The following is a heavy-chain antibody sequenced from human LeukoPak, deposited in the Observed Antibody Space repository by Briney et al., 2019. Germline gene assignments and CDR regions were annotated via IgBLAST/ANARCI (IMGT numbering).Heavy chain of an antibody. Sequence: ASVKVSCKASGYTFTGYYMHWVRQAPGQGLEWMGWINPNSGGTNYAQKFQGRVTMTRDTPISTAYMELSRLRSDDTAVYYCARAGCSSTSCYLFVDYWGQGTLVTASS. CDR3: ARAGCSSTSCYLFVDY. D-gene: IGHD2-2*01. V-gene: IGHV1-2*02. CDR1: GYTFTGYY. CDR2: INPNSGGT. J-gene: IGHJ4*02.